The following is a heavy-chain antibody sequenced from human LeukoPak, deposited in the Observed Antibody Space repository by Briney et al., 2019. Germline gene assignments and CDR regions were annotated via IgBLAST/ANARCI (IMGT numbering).Heavy chain of an antibody. V-gene: IGHV4-39*07. J-gene: IGHJ4*02. CDR3: ARGREEDHYYGSGSYYPDFDY. CDR1: GGSISSSSYY. D-gene: IGHD3-10*01. CDR2: IYYSGST. Sequence: SETLSLTCTVSGGSISSSSYYWGWIRQPPGKGLEWIGSIYYSGSTNYNPSLKSRVTISVDTSKNQFSLKLSSVTAADTAVYYCARGREEDHYYGSGSYYPDFDYWGQGTLVTVSS.